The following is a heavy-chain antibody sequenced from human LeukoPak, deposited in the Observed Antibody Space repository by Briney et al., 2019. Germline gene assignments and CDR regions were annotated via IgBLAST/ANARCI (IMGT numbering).Heavy chain of an antibody. D-gene: IGHD2-15*01. CDR1: GGSFSGYY. CDR2: INHSGST. J-gene: IGHJ4*02. V-gene: IGHV4-34*01. CDR3: ARGGYCSGGSCYGGAFDY. Sequence: SETLSLTCAVYGGSFSGYYWSWIRQPPGKGLEWIGEINHSGSTNYNPSLRSGVTISVDTSKNQFSLKLSSVTAADTAVYYCARGGYCSGGSCYGGAFDYWGQGTLVTVSS.